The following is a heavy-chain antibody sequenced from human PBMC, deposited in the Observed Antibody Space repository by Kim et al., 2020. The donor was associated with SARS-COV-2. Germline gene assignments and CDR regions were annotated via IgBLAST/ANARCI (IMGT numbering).Heavy chain of an antibody. CDR3: ARRYCSGGSCYSTPWFDP. J-gene: IGHJ5*02. V-gene: IGHV3-21*01. CDR2: ISSSSGYI. D-gene: IGHD2-15*01. Sequence: GGSLRLSCAASGFTFSSYSMNWVRQAPGKGLEWVSSISSSSGYIYYADSVKGRFTISRDNAKNSLYLQMNSLRAEDTAVYYCARRYCSGGSCYSTPWFDPWGQGTLVTVSS. CDR1: GFTFSSYS.